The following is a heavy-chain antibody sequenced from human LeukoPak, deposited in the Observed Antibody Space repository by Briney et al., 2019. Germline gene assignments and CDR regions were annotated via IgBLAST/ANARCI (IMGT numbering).Heavy chain of an antibody. CDR2: NSSSSSYT. D-gene: IGHD3-10*01. CDR1: GFTFTDYY. Sequence: GGSLRLSCAASGFTFTDYYMSWIRQAPGKGLEWVSYNSSSSSYTNYADSVKGRFTISRDNAKNSLYLQMNSLRAEDTAVYFCARDQYGSGSYDYWGQGTLVTVSS. V-gene: IGHV3-11*05. CDR3: ARDQYGSGSYDY. J-gene: IGHJ4*02.